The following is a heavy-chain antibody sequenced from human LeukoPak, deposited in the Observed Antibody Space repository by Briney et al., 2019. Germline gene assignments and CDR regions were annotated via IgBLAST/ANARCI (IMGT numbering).Heavy chain of an antibody. V-gene: IGHV3-74*01. J-gene: IGHJ4*02. CDR2: INSDGSST. CDR3: ARAGSGWYYFDY. Sequence: GGSLRLSCAASGFTFSSYWMHWVRQAPGKGLVLVSRINSDGSSTSYADSVKGRFTISRDNAKNTLYLQMNSLRADDTAVYYCARAGSGWYYFDYWGQGTLVTVSS. CDR1: GFTFSSYW. D-gene: IGHD6-19*01.